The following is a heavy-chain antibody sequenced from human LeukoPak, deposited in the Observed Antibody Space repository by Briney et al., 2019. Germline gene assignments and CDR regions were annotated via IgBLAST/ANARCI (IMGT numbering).Heavy chain of an antibody. CDR1: GFTFSSYA. CDR3: AKEVVVAAGFDY. CDR2: ISGSGGSA. J-gene: IGHJ4*02. V-gene: IGHV3-23*01. Sequence: PGGSLRLSCAASGFTFSSYAMSWVRQAPGKGLERISAISGSGGSAYYAESVKGRFTISRDNSKNTLYLQMNSLRAEDTAVYYCAKEVVVAAGFDYWGQGTLVTVSS. D-gene: IGHD2-15*01.